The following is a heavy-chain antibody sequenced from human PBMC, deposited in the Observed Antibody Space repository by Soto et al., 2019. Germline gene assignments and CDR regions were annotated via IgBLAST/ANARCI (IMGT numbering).Heavy chain of an antibody. CDR3: ARVEAYCGGDCYLSYYYGMDV. Sequence: QVQLVQSGAEVKKPGSSVKVSCKASGGTFSSYAISWVRQAPGQGLEWMGGIIPIFGTANYAQKFQGRVTITADESTSTAYMELSSLRSEDTDVYYCARVEAYCGGDCYLSYYYGMDVWGQGTTVTVSS. V-gene: IGHV1-69*01. D-gene: IGHD2-21*02. CDR2: IIPIFGTA. J-gene: IGHJ6*02. CDR1: GGTFSSYA.